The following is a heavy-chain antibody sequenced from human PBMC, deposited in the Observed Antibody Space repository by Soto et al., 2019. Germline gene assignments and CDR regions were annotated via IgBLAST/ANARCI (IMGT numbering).Heavy chain of an antibody. J-gene: IGHJ4*02. D-gene: IGHD3-10*01. CDR3: AKDGAIRGVTD. Sequence: QVPLVQSGAEVQKPGASVKVSCKASGYTFISYAIHWLHQAPGQRLEWMGWINTANGNTKYPQQFQGRVTITRDTSASTTSMALSGLISEDTAVYYCAKDGAIRGVTDWGQGTLVIVSS. CDR1: GYTFISYA. V-gene: IGHV1-3*04. CDR2: INTANGNT.